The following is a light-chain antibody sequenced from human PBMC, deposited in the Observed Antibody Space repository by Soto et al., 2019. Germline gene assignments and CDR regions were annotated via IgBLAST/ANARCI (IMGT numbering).Light chain of an antibody. CDR3: QQYDNVPQT. Sequence: ETVLTQSPGTLSMSPGATATLSCRASQTLGRHYLAWYQQKPGQAPRLLLHRISIRAAGISDRFSGSASGTDITRTIRRLEPEEFASEYGQQYDNVPQTVGQGTRVDIK. J-gene: IGKJ1*01. CDR1: QTLGRHY. CDR2: RIS. V-gene: IGKV3-20*01.